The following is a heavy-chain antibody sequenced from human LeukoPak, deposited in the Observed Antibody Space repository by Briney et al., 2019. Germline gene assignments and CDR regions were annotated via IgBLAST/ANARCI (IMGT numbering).Heavy chain of an antibody. CDR2: ISAYNGNT. CDR3: ARDSEDIVVVPAAPRLAPNWFDP. Sequence: ASVKVSCKASGYTFTSYGISWVRHAPGQGLEWMEWISAYNGNTNYAQKLQGRVTMTTDTSTSTAYMELRSLRSDDTAVYYCARDSEDIVVVPAAPRLAPNWFDPWGQGTLVTVSS. J-gene: IGHJ5*02. CDR1: GYTFTSYG. D-gene: IGHD2-2*01. V-gene: IGHV1-18*01.